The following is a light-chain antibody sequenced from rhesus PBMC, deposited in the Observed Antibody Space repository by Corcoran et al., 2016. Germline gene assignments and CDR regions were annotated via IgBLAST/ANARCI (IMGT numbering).Light chain of an antibody. J-gene: IGKJ2*01. CDR1: QAIFND. CDR3: KHYYSPPYS. Sequence: DIQMTQSPSSLSASVGDRVNITCRASQAIFNDLAWYQQKPCKTPQLLIYEGSTLQNGIPSRFSGSGAETDFPLAISILQSEDLATYYCKHYYSPPYSFGQGTKVEI. CDR2: EGS. V-gene: IGKV1-21*01.